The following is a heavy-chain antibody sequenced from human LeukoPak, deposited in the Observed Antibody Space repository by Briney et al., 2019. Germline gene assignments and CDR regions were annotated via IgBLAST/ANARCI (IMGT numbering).Heavy chain of an antibody. J-gene: IGHJ4*02. CDR3: ARAGGYSGYDLDY. Sequence: TGGSLRLSCAASGITFSSYAMHWVRQAPGKGLEWVTVISYDSNNYYYADSVKGRFTISRDNAKNSLYLQMNSLRAEDTAVYYCARAGGYSGYDLDYWGQGTLVTVSS. V-gene: IGHV3-30-3*01. CDR2: ISYDSNNY. D-gene: IGHD5-12*01. CDR1: GITFSSYA.